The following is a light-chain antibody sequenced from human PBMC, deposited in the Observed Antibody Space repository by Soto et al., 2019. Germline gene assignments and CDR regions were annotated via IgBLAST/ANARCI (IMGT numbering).Light chain of an antibody. V-gene: IGKV1-5*03. J-gene: IGKJ1*01. CDR3: LQYQSYSGT. CDR1: QTISSW. CDR2: KAS. Sequence: DIQMTQSPSTLSGSVGDRVTITCRASQTISSWLAWYQQKPGRAPKLLIYKASTLVSGVPSRFSGSGSETEFTLAINSLQPDDFATYYCLQYQSYSGTFGQGTKVDIK.